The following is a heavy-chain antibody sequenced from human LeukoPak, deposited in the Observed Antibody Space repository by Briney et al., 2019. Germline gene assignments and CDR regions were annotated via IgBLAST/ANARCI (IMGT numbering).Heavy chain of an antibody. CDR1: GGTFSSHA. V-gene: IGHV1-69*04. Sequence: SVKVSCKASGGTFSSHAISWVRQAPGQGLEWMGRIIPILGIANYAQKFQGRVTITADKSTSTAYMELRSLRSDDTAVYYCARGFDSSGWNFDYWGQGTLVTVSS. J-gene: IGHJ4*02. CDR3: ARGFDSSGWNFDY. CDR2: IIPILGIA. D-gene: IGHD6-19*01.